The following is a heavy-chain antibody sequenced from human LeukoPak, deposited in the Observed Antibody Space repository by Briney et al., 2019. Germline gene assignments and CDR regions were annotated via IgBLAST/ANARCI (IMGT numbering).Heavy chain of an antibody. CDR3: ARVIVATIGGDYFDY. CDR2: IYYSGST. Sequence: SETLSLTCTVSGGSISSYYWSWIRQPPGKGLEWIGYIYYSGSTNYNPSLKSRVTISVDTSKNQFSLKLSSVTAADTAVYYCARVIVATIGGDYFDYRGQGTLVTVSS. CDR1: GGSISSYY. J-gene: IGHJ4*02. V-gene: IGHV4-59*01. D-gene: IGHD5-12*01.